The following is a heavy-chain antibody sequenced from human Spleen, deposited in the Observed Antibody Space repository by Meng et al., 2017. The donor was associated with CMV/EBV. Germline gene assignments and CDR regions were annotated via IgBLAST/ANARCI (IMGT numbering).Heavy chain of an antibody. Sequence: GGSLRLSCAASGFTFSSYAMHWVRQAPGKGLEWVAVISYDGSTIHYADSVKGRFTISRDNSKNTVYLQMDSLKVEDTSVYYCARDSDYWGQGTRVTVSS. CDR1: GFTFSSYA. J-gene: IGHJ4*02. V-gene: IGHV3-30-3*01. CDR3: ARDSDY. CDR2: ISYDGSTI.